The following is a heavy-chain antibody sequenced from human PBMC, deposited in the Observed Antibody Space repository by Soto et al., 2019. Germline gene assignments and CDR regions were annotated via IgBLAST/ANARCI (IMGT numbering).Heavy chain of an antibody. D-gene: IGHD1-7*01. V-gene: IGHV3-23*01. Sequence: EVQLLESGGDLVQPGGSLRLSCAASGFTFSKFGINWVRQAPGRGLEGVSSISSGGDNTYYVHSEEGLFTVSRDNSKNTVYLKMNSQRVEDTDVYYCAVLGGCWNFGTLDCWGQGTLVTVSS. CDR2: ISSGGDNT. J-gene: IGHJ4*02. CDR3: AVLGGCWNFGTLDC. CDR1: GFTFSKFG.